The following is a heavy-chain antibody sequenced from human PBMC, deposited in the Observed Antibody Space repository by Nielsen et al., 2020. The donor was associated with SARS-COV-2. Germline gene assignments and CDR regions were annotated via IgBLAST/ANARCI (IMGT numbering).Heavy chain of an antibody. J-gene: IGHJ6*02. CDR3: AKDGYYGSGSYNYYGMDV. D-gene: IGHD3-10*01. CDR2: ISGSGGST. V-gene: IGHV3-23*01. Sequence: WIRQPPGKGLEWVSAISGSGGSTYYADSVKGRFTISRDNSKNTLYLQMNSLRAEGTAVYYCAKDGYYGSGSYNYYGMDVWGQGTTVTVSS.